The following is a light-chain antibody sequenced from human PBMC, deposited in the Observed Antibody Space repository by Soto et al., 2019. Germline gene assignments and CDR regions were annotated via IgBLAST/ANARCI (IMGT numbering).Light chain of an antibody. Sequence: DIQMTQSPSSLSASVGDRVTITCQASQDISNYLNWYQQKPGKAPKLLIYDASNLETGVPSRFSGSGSGTDFTFTISSLQPEDNATYYCQQLVTFGPGTKVDIK. CDR2: DAS. V-gene: IGKV1-33*01. CDR3: QQLVT. J-gene: IGKJ3*01. CDR1: QDISNY.